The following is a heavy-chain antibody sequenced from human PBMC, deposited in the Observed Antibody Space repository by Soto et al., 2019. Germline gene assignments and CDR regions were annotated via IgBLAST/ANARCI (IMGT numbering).Heavy chain of an antibody. J-gene: IGHJ4*02. CDR3: VTVLPHANSWFDY. CDR1: GFTFSNVW. Sequence: KAGGSLRLSCAASGFTFSNVWLSWVRQGPGKGLEWLGRIKSRTENVTTDYASPARGRFIISRDDSKNMLYLQLNSLKSEDTGVYYCVTVLPHANSWFDYWGQGTPVTVS. CDR2: IKSRTENVTT. D-gene: IGHD2-2*01. V-gene: IGHV3-15*01.